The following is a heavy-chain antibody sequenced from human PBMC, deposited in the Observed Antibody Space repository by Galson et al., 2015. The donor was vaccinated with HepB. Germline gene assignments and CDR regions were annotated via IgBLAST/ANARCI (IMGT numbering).Heavy chain of an antibody. D-gene: IGHD6-13*01. CDR2: INAGNGNT. V-gene: IGHV1-3*01. CDR3: ARAGRIAEGAFDI. CDR1: GYTFTSYA. J-gene: IGHJ3*02. Sequence: SVKVSWKASGYTFTSYAMHWVRQAPGQRLEWMGWINAGNGNTKYSQKFQGRVTITRDTSASTAYMELSSLRSEDTAVYYCARAGRIAEGAFDIWGQGTMVTVSS.